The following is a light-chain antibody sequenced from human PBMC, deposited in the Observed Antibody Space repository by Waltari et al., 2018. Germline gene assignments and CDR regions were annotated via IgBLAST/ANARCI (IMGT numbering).Light chain of an antibody. J-gene: IGLJ3*02. Sequence: QSALTQPASVSGSPGQSIAISCSGTTSDVGGNKYVSWYQQLPGKAPKLMTYEVSNRPSGVSNRFSGSKSGNTASLTISGLQAEDEADYYCSSFTSSDTVVFGGGTKLTVL. CDR2: EVS. CDR3: SSFTSSDTVV. V-gene: IGLV2-14*01. CDR1: TSDVGGNKY.